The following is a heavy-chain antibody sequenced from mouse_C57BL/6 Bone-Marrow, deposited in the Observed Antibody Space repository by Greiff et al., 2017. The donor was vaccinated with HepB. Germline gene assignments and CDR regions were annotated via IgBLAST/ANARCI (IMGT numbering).Heavy chain of an antibody. CDR2: IYPSDSET. CDR3: ARPRGSSLYYFDY. D-gene: IGHD1-1*01. CDR1: GYTFTSYW. J-gene: IGHJ2*01. V-gene: IGHV1-61*01. Sequence: QVQLKQPGAELVRPGSSVKLSCKASGYTFTSYWMDWVKQRPGQGLEWIGNIYPSDSETHYNQKFKDKATLTVDKSSSTAYMQLSSLTSEDSAVYYCARPRGSSLYYFDYWGQGTTLTVSS.